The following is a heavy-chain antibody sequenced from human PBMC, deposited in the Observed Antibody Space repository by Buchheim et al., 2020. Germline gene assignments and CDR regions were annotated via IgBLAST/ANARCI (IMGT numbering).Heavy chain of an antibody. J-gene: IGHJ4*02. CDR3: ARGSDSGSYQPFDY. V-gene: IGHV3-48*04. CDR1: GFTFSSYS. CDR2: ISSSSSTI. D-gene: IGHD1-26*01. Sequence: EVQLVESGGGLVQPGGSLRLSSVASGFTFSSYSVNWFRQDPGKGLEWVSYISSSSSTIYYADSVKGRFTISRDNAKNSLYLQMYSLRAEDTAMYYCARGSDSGSYQPFDYWGQGTL.